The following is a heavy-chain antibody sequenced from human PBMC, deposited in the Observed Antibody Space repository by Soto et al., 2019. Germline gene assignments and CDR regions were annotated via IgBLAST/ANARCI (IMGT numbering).Heavy chain of an antibody. CDR3: ARDPYYDSSGYLASNGMDV. D-gene: IGHD3-22*01. V-gene: IGHV3-30*14. CDR2: ISYDATNK. Sequence: GSLRLSCAASGFTFSTYAMHWVRRAPGKGLDWVAVISYDATNKYYADSVKGRFTISRHNSKNTLYLQMNSLRAEDTAVYYCARDPYYDSSGYLASNGMDVWGQGTTVTVSS. CDR1: GFTFSTYA. J-gene: IGHJ6*02.